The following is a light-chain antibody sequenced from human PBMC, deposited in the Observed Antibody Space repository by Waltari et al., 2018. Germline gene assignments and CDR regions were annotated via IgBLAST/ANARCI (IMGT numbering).Light chain of an antibody. Sequence: QSALTQPPYASGSPGQSVTISCTGTSSDIGAYDYVSGYQHHPGKAPKLWIYEVIKRPSGVPPRFSGSKSGNTASLTVSELQAEDEADYYCSSYAGSNGVLFGGGTKVTVL. J-gene: IGLJ2*01. V-gene: IGLV2-8*01. CDR3: SSYAGSNGVL. CDR2: EVI. CDR1: SSDIGAYDY.